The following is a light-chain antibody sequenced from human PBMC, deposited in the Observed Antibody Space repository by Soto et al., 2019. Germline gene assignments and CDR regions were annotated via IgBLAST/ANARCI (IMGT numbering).Light chain of an antibody. CDR1: SGHSSYI. CDR3: ETWDSNTRV. CDR2: LEGSGSY. Sequence: QTVVTQSSSASASLGSSVKLTCTLSSGHSSYIIAWHQQQPGKAPRYLMKLEGSGSYNKGSGVPDRFSGSSSGADRYLTISNLQFEYEADYYCETWDSNTRVFGGGTKVTVL. V-gene: IGLV4-60*02. J-gene: IGLJ3*02.